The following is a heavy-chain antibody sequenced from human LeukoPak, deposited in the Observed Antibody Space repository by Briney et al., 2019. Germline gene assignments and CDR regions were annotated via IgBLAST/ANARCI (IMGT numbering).Heavy chain of an antibody. J-gene: IGHJ4*02. D-gene: IGHD6-19*01. CDR2: INPGSGET. CDR1: GYTFIGYY. Sequence: ASMKVSCKASGYTFIGYYMHWVRQAPGQGLEYMGWINPGSGETNYALKFQGRVTMTRDTSISTAYMELSRLRSDDTAVYYCAKVIGGAVAFHYWGQGTLVTVSS. CDR3: AKVIGGAVAFHY. V-gene: IGHV1-2*02.